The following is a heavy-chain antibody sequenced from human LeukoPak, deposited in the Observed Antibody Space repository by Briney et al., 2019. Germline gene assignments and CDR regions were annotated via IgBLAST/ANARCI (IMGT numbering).Heavy chain of an antibody. CDR3: ARGAARYYYYYMDV. CDR2: IYYSGST. Sequence: PSETLSLTCSVSGDSISSSPEYWGWIRQPPGKGLEWIGYIYYSGSTNYNPSLKSRVTISVDTSKNQFSLKLSSVTAADTAVHYCARGAARYYYYYMDVWGKGTTVTVS. J-gene: IGHJ6*03. V-gene: IGHV4-61*05. CDR1: GDSISSSPEY.